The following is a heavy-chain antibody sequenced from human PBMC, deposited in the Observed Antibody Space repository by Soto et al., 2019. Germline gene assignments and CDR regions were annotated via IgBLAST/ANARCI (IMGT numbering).Heavy chain of an antibody. Sequence: QVQLVQSGAEVKKPGASVKVSCKASGYTFTSYDIHWVRQAPGQGLEWMGWMNPNTGNAASAQKFQGRVTMTRNTSISTAYMQMSSLRSEDTAVYFCARVGRGTGGYFDYWGQGTLVTVSS. CDR2: MNPNTGNA. CDR1: GYTFTSYD. J-gene: IGHJ4*02. D-gene: IGHD1-1*01. V-gene: IGHV1-8*01. CDR3: ARVGRGTGGYFDY.